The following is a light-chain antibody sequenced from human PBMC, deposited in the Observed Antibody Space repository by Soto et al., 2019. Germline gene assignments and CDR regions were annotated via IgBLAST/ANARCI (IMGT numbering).Light chain of an antibody. Sequence: QSALTQPASVSGSPGQSITISCTGTSSDIGGYKYVSWYQQHPGEAPRLMIYDVSNRPAGVSNRFSGSKSGNTATLTISGLQGEGEAEYYCSSYTGGSTYVFGTGTKLTVL. CDR1: SSDIGGYKY. CDR2: DVS. CDR3: SSYTGGSTYV. J-gene: IGLJ1*01. V-gene: IGLV2-14*01.